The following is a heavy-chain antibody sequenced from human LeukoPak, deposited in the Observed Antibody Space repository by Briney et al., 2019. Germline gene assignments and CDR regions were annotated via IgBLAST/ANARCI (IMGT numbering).Heavy chain of an antibody. CDR3: ARSSLAVYFNY. J-gene: IGHJ4*02. D-gene: IGHD6-19*01. CDR1: GGSISSSSYY. CDR2: IFTRGTT. Sequence: PSETLSLTCTVSGGSISSSSYYWGWIRQPAGKGLEWLGNIFTRGTTNYNASLESRLTISLDTARNQFSLSLRSVTAADTAIYFCARSSLAVYFNYWGQGTLVTASS. V-gene: IGHV4-61*09.